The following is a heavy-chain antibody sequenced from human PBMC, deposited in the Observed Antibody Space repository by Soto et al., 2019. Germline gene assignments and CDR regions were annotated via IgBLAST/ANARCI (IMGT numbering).Heavy chain of an antibody. CDR2: MYNTGST. V-gene: IGHV4-59*01. Sequence: SETLSLTCTVSGGSISGYYWSWIRQPPGKGLEWIGYMYNTGSTVYNPSLKSRVTISVDTSKNQFSLKLNSVTAADTAVYYYARVLWGYCGTDCYPLDVWGQGTTVTVS. D-gene: IGHD2-21*02. CDR3: ARVLWGYCGTDCYPLDV. CDR1: GGSISGYY. J-gene: IGHJ6*01.